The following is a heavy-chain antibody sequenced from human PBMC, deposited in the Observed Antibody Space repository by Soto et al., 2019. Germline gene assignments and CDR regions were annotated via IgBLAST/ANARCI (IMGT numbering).Heavy chain of an antibody. V-gene: IGHV1-69*13. D-gene: IGHD3-10*01. Sequence: SVKVSCKASGGTFSSYAISWVRQAPGQGLEWMGGIIPIFGTANYAQKFQGRVTITADESTSTAYMELSSLRSEDTAVYYCARVGGYYGSGSYFNYYYYGMDVWGKGTTVTVSS. J-gene: IGHJ6*04. CDR1: GGTFSSYA. CDR2: IIPIFGTA. CDR3: ARVGGYYGSGSYFNYYYYGMDV.